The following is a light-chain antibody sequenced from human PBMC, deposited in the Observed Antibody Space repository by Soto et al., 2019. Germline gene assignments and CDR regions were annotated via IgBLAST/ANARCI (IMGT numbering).Light chain of an antibody. CDR1: QGFGSP. J-gene: IGKJ4*01. V-gene: IGKV1-13*02. Sequence: GDRVTISCRTSQGFGSPVAWYQQKPGKAPKLLIYDASSLNSGVPSRFSGSQSGTEFTLTITSLLPDDFATYFCQQYSSYSLPTFGGGTKVDI. CDR3: QQYSSYSLPT. CDR2: DAS.